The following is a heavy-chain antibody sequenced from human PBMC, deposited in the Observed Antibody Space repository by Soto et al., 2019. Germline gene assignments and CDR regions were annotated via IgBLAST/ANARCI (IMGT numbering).Heavy chain of an antibody. J-gene: IGHJ3*02. V-gene: IGHV3-30*18. CDR2: ISYDGSNK. CDR1: GFTFSSYG. CDR3: AKGPVYAREGAFDI. Sequence: QVQLVESGGGVVQPGRSLRLSCAASGFTFSSYGMHWVRQAPGKGLEWVAVISYDGSNKYYADSVKGRFTISRDNSKNTLYLQMNSLRAEDTAVYYCAKGPVYAREGAFDIWGQGTMVTVSS. D-gene: IGHD2-8*01.